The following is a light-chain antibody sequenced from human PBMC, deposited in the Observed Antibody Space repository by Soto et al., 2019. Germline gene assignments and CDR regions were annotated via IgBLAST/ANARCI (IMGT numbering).Light chain of an antibody. J-gene: IGKJ4*01. CDR3: QQVKSYPLN. CDR2: AAS. Sequence: DIQLTQSPSFLSASVGDRVTITCRASQGISSFLAWYQQKPGKAPNFLIYAASTLQSGVPLRFSGSGSGTEFTLTISSLQPEDFATYYCQQVKSYPLNFGGGTKVEIK. V-gene: IGKV1-9*01. CDR1: QGISSF.